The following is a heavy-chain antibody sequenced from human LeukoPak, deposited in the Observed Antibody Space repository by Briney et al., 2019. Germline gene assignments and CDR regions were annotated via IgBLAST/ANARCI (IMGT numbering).Heavy chain of an antibody. CDR2: INHSGST. V-gene: IGHV4-34*01. CDR3: ARLGYSRARVY. Sequence: SETLSLTCAVYGGSFSGYYWSWIRQPPGKGLEWIGEINHSGSTNYNPSLKSRVTISVDTSKNQFPLKLSSVTAADTAAYYCARLGYSRARVYWGQGTLVTVSS. D-gene: IGHD6-13*01. J-gene: IGHJ4*02. CDR1: GGSFSGYY.